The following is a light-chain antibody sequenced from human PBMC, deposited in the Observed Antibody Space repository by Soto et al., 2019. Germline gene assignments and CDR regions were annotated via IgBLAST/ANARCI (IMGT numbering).Light chain of an antibody. CDR2: GAS. V-gene: IGKV3-15*01. CDR1: QSVSSN. J-gene: IGKJ5*01. Sequence: EIVMTQSPATLSVSPGERATLPCRASQSVSSNLAWYQQKPGQAPRLLIYGASTRATGIPARFSGSGSGTGFTLTISSLQSEDFATYYCQQSYSTPPITFGQGTRLEIK. CDR3: QQSYSTPPIT.